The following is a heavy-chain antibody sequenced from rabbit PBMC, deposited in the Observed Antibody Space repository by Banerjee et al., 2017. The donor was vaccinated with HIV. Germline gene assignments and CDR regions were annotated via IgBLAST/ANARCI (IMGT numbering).Heavy chain of an antibody. J-gene: IGHJ4*01. CDR1: GFDVSSYY. CDR2: IYTGQGNA. CDR3: ARDSFDVGYVGYGYGLNL. Sequence: QLVESGGGLVQPGGSLKLSCKASGFDVSSYYMSWVRQAPGKGLEWIAIIYTGQGNADYANWVNGRFTISSDNAQNTVDLQMNSLTAADTATYFCARDSFDVGYVGYGYGLNLWGPGTLVTVS. V-gene: IGHV1S7*01. D-gene: IGHD6-1*01.